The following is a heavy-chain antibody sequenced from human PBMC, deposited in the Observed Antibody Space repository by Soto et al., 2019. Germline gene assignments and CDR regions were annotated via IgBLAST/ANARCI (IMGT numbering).Heavy chain of an antibody. CDR3: ARLSHISSWSYFDH. V-gene: IGHV5-51*01. CDR2: IHPGDSRP. Sequence: EVQLVQSGAEVKKPGEYLKISCESSGYSFTNNWIAWVRQKPGKGLEWMGLIHPGDSRPTYSPSFRGHVTISVDASIKTAYLQLSSLRASDTAMYYCARLSHISSWSYFDHWGQGTLVTVSS. D-gene: IGHD2-2*01. CDR1: GYSFTNNW. J-gene: IGHJ4*02.